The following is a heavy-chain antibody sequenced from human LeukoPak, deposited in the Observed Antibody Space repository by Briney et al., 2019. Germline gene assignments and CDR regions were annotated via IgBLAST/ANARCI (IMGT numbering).Heavy chain of an antibody. CDR1: GYTFTTYG. V-gene: IGHV1-18*01. Sequence: ASVKVSCKASGYTFTTYGISWMRQAPGQGLEWMGWISAYNGETKYAQKLQGRVTMTTETPTSTAYMELRSLRYDDTAVYDCARDLVAARPGWFDPWGQGTLVTVSS. CDR2: ISAYNGET. J-gene: IGHJ5*02. CDR3: ARDLVAARPGWFDP. D-gene: IGHD6-6*01.